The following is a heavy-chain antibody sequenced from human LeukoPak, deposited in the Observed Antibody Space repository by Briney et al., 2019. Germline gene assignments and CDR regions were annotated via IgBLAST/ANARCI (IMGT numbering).Heavy chain of an antibody. CDR2: IYRNGDT. J-gene: IGHJ6*03. CDR1: GGSISSDWY. Sequence: SETLSLTCSVSGGSISSDWYWGWVRRPPGNGLEWIGAIYRNGDTYYNPSLKSRVTISHDTSKNQFSLRLNSVTAADTAVYYCARAKRDYYDNSGYESYYYFMDVWGKGTTVTVSS. CDR3: ARAKRDYYDNSGYESYYYFMDV. V-gene: IGHV4-38-2*02. D-gene: IGHD3-22*01.